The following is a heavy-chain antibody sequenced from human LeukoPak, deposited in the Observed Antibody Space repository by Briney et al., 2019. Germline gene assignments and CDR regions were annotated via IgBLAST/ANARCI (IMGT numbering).Heavy chain of an antibody. CDR3: ARRTALYYYGMDV. Sequence: TLSLTCAVSGGSISSSNWWSWVRQPPGKGLEWIGEIYHSGSTNYNPSLKSRVTISVDKSKNQFSLKLSSVTAADTAVYYCARRTALYYYGMDVWGQGTTVTVSS. CDR2: IYHSGST. V-gene: IGHV4-4*02. D-gene: IGHD2-21*02. CDR1: GGSISSSNW. J-gene: IGHJ6*02.